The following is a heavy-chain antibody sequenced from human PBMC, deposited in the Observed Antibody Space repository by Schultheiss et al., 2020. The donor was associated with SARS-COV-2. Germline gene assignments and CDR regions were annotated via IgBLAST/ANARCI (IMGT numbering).Heavy chain of an antibody. D-gene: IGHD6-6*01. J-gene: IGHJ4*02. CDR1: GFTFSDYY. V-gene: IGHV3-11*04. CDR2: ISSSGSTI. CDR3: AREDSSSVGSPDFDY. Sequence: GGSLRLSCAASGFTFSDYYMSWIRQAPGKGLEWVSYISSSGSTIYYADSVKGRFTISRDNAKNSLYLQMNSLRAEDTAVYYCAREDSSSVGSPDFDYWGQGTLVTVSS.